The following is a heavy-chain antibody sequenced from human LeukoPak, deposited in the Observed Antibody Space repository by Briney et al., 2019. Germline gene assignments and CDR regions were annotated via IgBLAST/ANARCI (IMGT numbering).Heavy chain of an antibody. CDR2: IREDGSEK. D-gene: IGHD2-21*02. Sequence: GGSLRLSCAASGFTFSNYWMSWIRQAPGKGLEWLGHIREDGSEKNCVDSVKGRFTISRDNAKNSLYLQMNSLRVEDTAVYYCARVRVGGGDPEIGSYWGQGTLVTVSS. J-gene: IGHJ4*02. CDR1: GFTFSNYW. V-gene: IGHV3-7*03. CDR3: ARVRVGGGDPEIGSY.